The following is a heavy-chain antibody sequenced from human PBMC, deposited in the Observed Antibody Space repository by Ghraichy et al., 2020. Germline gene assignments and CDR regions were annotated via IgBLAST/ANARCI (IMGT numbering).Heavy chain of an antibody. V-gene: IGHV3-7*03. CDR2: IKQDGSER. Sequence: GGSLRLSCVASGFTFSTYWMNWVRQTPGKGLEWVANIKQDGSERYYVDSVKGRFTISRDNAKNSLYLQMNSLRAEDTAVYYCARSSRRAMTTYYYFGMDVWGQGTTVTVSS. CDR3: ARSSRRAMTTYYYFGMDV. D-gene: IGHD4-11*01. CDR1: GFTFSTYW. J-gene: IGHJ6*02.